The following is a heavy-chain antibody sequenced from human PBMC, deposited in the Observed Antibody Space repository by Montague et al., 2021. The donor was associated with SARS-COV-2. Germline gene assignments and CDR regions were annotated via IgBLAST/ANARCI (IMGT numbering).Heavy chain of an antibody. CDR1: AGSISRYY. Sequence: SDTLSLTRTVSAGSISRYYWSWIRQPAGKGLEWVGRIYTTGSTNXNPSLKSRVTMSVDTSMNQISLKLRSVTAADTAVYYCAKHYYDNSGLDYWGQGTLVTVSS. CDR3: AKHYYDNSGLDY. D-gene: IGHD3-22*01. J-gene: IGHJ4*02. CDR2: IYTTGST. V-gene: IGHV4-4*07.